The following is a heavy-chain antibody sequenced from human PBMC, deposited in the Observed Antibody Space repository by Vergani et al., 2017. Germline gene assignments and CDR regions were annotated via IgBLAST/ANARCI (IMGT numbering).Heavy chain of an antibody. CDR3: ARVRGDNKQMVMYYFDY. CDR2: ISWNSGSI. CDR1: GFTFDDYA. J-gene: IGHJ4*02. Sequence: EVQLVESGGGLVQPGRSLRLSCAASGFTFDDYAMHWVRQAPGKGLEWVSGISWNSGSIGYADSVKGRFTISRDNAKNSLYLQMNSLRAEDTALYYCARVRGDNKQMVMYYFDYLGQGTLVTVSS. V-gene: IGHV3-9*01. D-gene: IGHD2-8*01.